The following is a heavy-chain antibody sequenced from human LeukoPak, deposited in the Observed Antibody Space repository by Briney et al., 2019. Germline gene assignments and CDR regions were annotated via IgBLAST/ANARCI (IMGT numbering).Heavy chain of an antibody. CDR2: IYYSGST. Sequence: SETPSLTCTVSGGSISSYYWSWIRQPPGKGLEWIGYIYYSGSTNYNPSLKSRVTISVDTSKNQFSLKLSSVTAADTAVYYCARGNEIVLVVYAIWWFDPWGQGTLVTVSS. J-gene: IGHJ5*02. D-gene: IGHD2-8*02. V-gene: IGHV4-59*12. CDR3: ARGNEIVLVVYAIWWFDP. CDR1: GGSISSYY.